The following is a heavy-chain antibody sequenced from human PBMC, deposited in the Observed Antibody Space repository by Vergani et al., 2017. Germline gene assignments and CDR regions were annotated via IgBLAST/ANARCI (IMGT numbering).Heavy chain of an antibody. CDR2: MNPNSGNT. J-gene: IGHJ3*02. CDR1: GYTFTSYD. V-gene: IGHV1-8*02. D-gene: IGHD6-13*01. Sequence: QVQLVQSGAEVKKPGASVKVSCKASGYTFTSYDINWVRKATGQGLAWMGWMNPNSGNTGYAQKFQGRVTMTRNTSISTAYMELSSLRSEDTAVYYCARAPSSSWGHAFDIWGQGTMVTVSS. CDR3: ARAPSSSWGHAFDI.